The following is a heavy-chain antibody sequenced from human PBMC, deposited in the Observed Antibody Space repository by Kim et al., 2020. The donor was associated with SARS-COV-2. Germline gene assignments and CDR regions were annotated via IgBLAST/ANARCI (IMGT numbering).Heavy chain of an antibody. D-gene: IGHD1-20*01. Sequence: YNTSPKSRVTISVDTSKNQFSLKLSSVTAADTAVYYCARSHNSMGSPTDYWGQGTLVTVSS. J-gene: IGHJ4*02. V-gene: IGHV4-59*01. CDR3: ARSHNSMGSPTDY.